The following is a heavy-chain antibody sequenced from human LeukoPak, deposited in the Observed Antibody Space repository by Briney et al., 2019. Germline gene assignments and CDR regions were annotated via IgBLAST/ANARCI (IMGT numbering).Heavy chain of an antibody. CDR3: AKLRDTSTWFGFDY. CDR1: GFTFSNYA. Sequence: GGSLRLSCAAYGFTFSNYAITWVRQAPGKGLVWVSAISGSGISTYYADSVKGRFTISRDNSENTLFLHMNSLRAEDTAVYYCAKLRDTSTWFGFDYWGQGTLVTVSS. CDR2: ISGSGIST. J-gene: IGHJ4*02. D-gene: IGHD6-13*01. V-gene: IGHV3-23*01.